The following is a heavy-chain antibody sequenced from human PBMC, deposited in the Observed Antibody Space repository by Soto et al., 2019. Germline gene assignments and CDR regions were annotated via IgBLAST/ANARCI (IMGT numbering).Heavy chain of an antibody. J-gene: IGHJ4*02. Sequence: GGSLRLSCAASGFTFSSYSMSWVRQAPGKGLEWVSGFRTGGDDGTTYYADSVKGRFTISRDDARNSLFLNMNSLRHEDTAVYYCTRDGVAGDYWGQGTLVTVSS. CDR3: TRDGVAGDY. D-gene: IGHD6-19*01. CDR2: FRTGGDDGTT. CDR1: GFTFSSYS. V-gene: IGHV3-23*01.